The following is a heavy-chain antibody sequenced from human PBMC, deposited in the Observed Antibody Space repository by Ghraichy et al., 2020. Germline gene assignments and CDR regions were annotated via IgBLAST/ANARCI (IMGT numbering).Heavy chain of an antibody. V-gene: IGHV1-18*01. CDR3: ARDGRDYYDSSGYTYAFDI. D-gene: IGHD3-22*01. CDR2: ISAYNGNT. Sequence: ASVKVSCKASGYTFTSYGISWVRQAPGQGLEWMGWISAYNGNTNYAQKLQGRVTMTTDTSTSTAYMELRSLRSDDTAVYYCARDGRDYYDSSGYTYAFDIWGQGTMVTVSS. CDR1: GYTFTSYG. J-gene: IGHJ3*02.